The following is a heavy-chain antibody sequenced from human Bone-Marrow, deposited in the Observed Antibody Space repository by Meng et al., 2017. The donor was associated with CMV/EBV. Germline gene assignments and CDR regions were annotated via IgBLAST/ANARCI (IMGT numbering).Heavy chain of an antibody. CDR2: INHSGST. V-gene: IGHV4-34*01. Sequence: GSLRLSCAVYGGSFSGYYWSWIRQPPGKGLEWIGEINHSGSTNYNPSLKSRVTISVDTSKNQFSLKLSSVTAADTAVYYCARGRYDFWSGYYRGDNWFDPWGQATLVTVSS. D-gene: IGHD3-3*01. CDR3: ARGRYDFWSGYYRGDNWFDP. J-gene: IGHJ5*02. CDR1: GGSFSGYY.